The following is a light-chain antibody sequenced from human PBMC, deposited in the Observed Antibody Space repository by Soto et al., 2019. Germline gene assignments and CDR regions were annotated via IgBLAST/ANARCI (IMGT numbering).Light chain of an antibody. V-gene: IGKV3-20*01. J-gene: IGKJ1*01. CDR3: KKHGTA. CDR2: GAS. Sequence: EIVLTQSPGTLSLSPGERATLSCRASQSLSNSELAWYQQKPGQAPRLLIYGASSRATGIPDRFSGSGSGTDWPPTRSRQEPEVFVVYYGKKHGTACGPGTRVEIK. CDR1: QSLSNSE.